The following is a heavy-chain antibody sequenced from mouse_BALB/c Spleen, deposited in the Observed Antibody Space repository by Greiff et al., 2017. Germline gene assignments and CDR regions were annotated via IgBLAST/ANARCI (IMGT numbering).Heavy chain of an antibody. CDR3: ARDDYGSSSFAY. Sequence: EVKVEESGGGLVQPGGSLRLSCATSGFTFTDYYMSWVRQPPGKALEWLGFIRNKANGYTTEYSASVKGRFTISRDNSQSILYLQMNTLRAEDSATYYCARDDYGSSSFAYWGQGTLVTVSA. CDR2: IRNKANGYTT. V-gene: IGHV7-3*02. D-gene: IGHD1-1*01. J-gene: IGHJ3*01. CDR1: GFTFTDYY.